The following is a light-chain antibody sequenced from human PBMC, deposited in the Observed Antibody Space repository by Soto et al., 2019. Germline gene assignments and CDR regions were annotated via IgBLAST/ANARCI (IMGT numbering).Light chain of an antibody. J-gene: IGLJ1*01. CDR1: SSDVGAYIY. V-gene: IGLV2-14*01. CDR2: EVT. CDR3: CSYTSSRTYV. Sequence: SVLTQPASVSGSPGQSITIPCTGTSSDVGAYIYVSWYQHHPGKAPKVMIYEVTNRPSGVSDRFSGSKSGNTASLTISGLQAEDEADYYCCSYTSSRTYVFGTGTKVTVL.